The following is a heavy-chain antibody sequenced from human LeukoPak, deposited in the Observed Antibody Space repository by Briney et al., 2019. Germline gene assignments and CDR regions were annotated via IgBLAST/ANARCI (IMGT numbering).Heavy chain of an antibody. V-gene: IGHV3-21*01. Sequence: PGGSLRLSCAASGFTFSSYSMNWVRQAPGKGLEWVSSISSSGSYIYYADSVKGRFTISRDNAKNSLYLQMNSLRAEDTAVYYCARDPGGIAVAGTNFDYWGQGTLVTVSS. CDR3: ARDPGGIAVAGTNFDY. D-gene: IGHD6-13*01. J-gene: IGHJ4*02. CDR1: GFTFSSYS. CDR2: ISSSGSYI.